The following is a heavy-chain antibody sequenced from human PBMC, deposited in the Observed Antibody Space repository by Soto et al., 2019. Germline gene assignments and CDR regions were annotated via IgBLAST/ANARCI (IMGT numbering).Heavy chain of an antibody. CDR2: IYYSGST. CDR1: GGSISSYY. J-gene: IGHJ3*02. V-gene: IGHV4-59*01. Sequence: SETLSLTCTVSGGSISSYYWSWIRQPPGKGLEWIGYIYYSGSTNYNPSLKSRVTISVDTSKNQFSLKLSSVTAADTAVYYCARVHLAWDSSAFDIWGQGTMVTVSS. D-gene: IGHD1-26*01. CDR3: ARVHLAWDSSAFDI.